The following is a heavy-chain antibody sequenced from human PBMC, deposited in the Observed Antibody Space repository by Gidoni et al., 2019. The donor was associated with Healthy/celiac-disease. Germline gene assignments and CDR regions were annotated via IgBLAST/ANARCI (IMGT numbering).Heavy chain of an antibody. V-gene: IGHV3-9*01. J-gene: IGHJ4*02. D-gene: IGHD6-19*01. CDR1: GFTFDDYA. Sequence: EVQLVESGGGLVQPGRSLRLSCAASGFTFDDYAMHWVRQAPGKGLEWVSGISWNSGSIGYADSVKGRFTISRDNAKNSLYLQMNSLRAEDTALYYCAKGASGWYDLPFDYWGQGTLVTVSS. CDR2: ISWNSGSI. CDR3: AKGASGWYDLPFDY.